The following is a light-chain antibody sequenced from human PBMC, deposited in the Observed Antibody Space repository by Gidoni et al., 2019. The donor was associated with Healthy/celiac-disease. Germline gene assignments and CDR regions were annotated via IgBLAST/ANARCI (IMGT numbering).Light chain of an antibody. CDR3: QVWDSSSDHRV. V-gene: IGLV3-21*04. Sequence: SYVLTQPPSVSVAPVKTARITCGGNNIGSKSVHWYQQKPGQAPVLVIYYDSDRPSGIPERFSGSNSGNTATLTISRVEAGDEADYYCQVWDSSSDHRVFGGGTKLTVL. J-gene: IGLJ3*02. CDR2: YDS. CDR1: NIGSKS.